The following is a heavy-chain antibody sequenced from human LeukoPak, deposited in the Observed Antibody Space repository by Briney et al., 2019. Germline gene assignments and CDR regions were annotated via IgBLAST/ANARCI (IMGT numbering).Heavy chain of an antibody. CDR3: VKGPPFYDILTGYFKGAYFDY. CDR1: GFTFSSYA. Sequence: GGSLRLSCSASGFTFSSYATHWVRQAPGKGLEYVSAISSNGGSTYYADSVKGRFTISRDNSKNTLYLQMSSLRAEDTAVYYCVKGPPFYDILTGYFKGAYFDYWGQGTLVPVSS. J-gene: IGHJ4*02. V-gene: IGHV3-64D*06. D-gene: IGHD3-9*01. CDR2: ISSNGGST.